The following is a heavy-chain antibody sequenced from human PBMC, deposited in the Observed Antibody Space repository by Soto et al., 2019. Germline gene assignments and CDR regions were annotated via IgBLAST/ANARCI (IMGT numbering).Heavy chain of an antibody. J-gene: IGHJ4*02. CDR3: ARGVSGPDY. D-gene: IGHD6-25*01. V-gene: IGHV4-34*01. Sequence: SETLSLTCAVYGGSFSGYYWSWIRQPPGKGLEWIGEINHSGSTNYNPSLKSRVTISVDTSKNQFSLKLSSVTAADTAVYYCARGVSGPDYWGQGTLVTVSS. CDR2: INHSGST. CDR1: GGSFSGYY.